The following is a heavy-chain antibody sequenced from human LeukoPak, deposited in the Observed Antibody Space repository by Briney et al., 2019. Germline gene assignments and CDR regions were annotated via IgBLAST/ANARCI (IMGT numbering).Heavy chain of an antibody. V-gene: IGHV1-18*01. CDR2: ISAYNGNT. CDR3: AFSIVVVPAAMGYEYFQH. D-gene: IGHD2-2*01. Sequence: VASVKVSCKASGYTFTSYGISWVRQAPGQGLEWMGWISAYNGNTNYAQKLQGRVTMTTDTSTSTAYMELSSLRSEDTAVYYCAFSIVVVPAAMGYEYFQHWGQGTLVTVSS. CDR1: GYTFTSYG. J-gene: IGHJ1*01.